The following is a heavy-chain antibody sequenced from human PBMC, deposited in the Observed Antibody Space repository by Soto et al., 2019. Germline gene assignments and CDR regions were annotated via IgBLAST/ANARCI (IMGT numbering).Heavy chain of an antibody. Sequence: SETLSLTCTVSGGSIISSSYYWVWIRQPPGKGLEWIGSIYYSGSTYYNPSLKSRVTISVDTSKNQFSLKLSSVTAADTAVYYCASGIAARPSWFDPWGQGTLVTVSS. CDR1: GGSIISSSYY. CDR3: ASGIAARPSWFDP. V-gene: IGHV4-39*01. D-gene: IGHD6-6*01. CDR2: IYYSGST. J-gene: IGHJ5*02.